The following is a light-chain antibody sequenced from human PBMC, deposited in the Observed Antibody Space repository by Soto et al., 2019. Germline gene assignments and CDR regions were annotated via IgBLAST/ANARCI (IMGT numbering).Light chain of an antibody. J-gene: IGKJ4*01. CDR1: QSISSY. CDR3: QQSSSTPHT. Sequence: DIQMTQSPSSLSASVGDRVTITCRASQSISSYLSWYQQKPGKAPKLLINVASTLQSGVTSRSSGSASGTDFTLAISSLQPEDFATYYCQQSSSTPHTFGGGTRGEIK. V-gene: IGKV1-39*01. CDR2: VAS.